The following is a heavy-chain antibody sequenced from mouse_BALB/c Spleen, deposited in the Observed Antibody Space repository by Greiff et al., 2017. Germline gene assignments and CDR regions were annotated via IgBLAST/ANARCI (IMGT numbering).Heavy chain of an antibody. V-gene: IGHV3-2*02. J-gene: IGHJ3*01. D-gene: IGHD2-10*02. CDR3: ARSGYGEFAY. CDR2: ISYSGST. Sequence: EVKLVESGPGLVKPSQSLSLTCTVTGYSITSDYAWNWIRQFPGNKLEWMGYISYSGSTSYNPSLKSRISITRDTSKNQFFLQLNSVTTEDTATYYCARSGYGEFAYWGQGTLVTVSA. CDR1: GYSITSDYA.